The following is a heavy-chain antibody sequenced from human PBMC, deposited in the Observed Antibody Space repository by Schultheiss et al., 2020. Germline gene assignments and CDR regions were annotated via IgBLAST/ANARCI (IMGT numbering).Heavy chain of an antibody. D-gene: IGHD4-17*01. J-gene: IGHJ6*02. CDR1: GFTFSSYG. CDR2: IKSKTDGGTT. V-gene: IGHV3-15*07. CDR3: TTDHPYGYGMDV. Sequence: GESLKISCAASGFTFSSYGMHWVRQAPGKGLEWVGRIKSKTDGGTTDYAAPVKGRFTISRDDSKKTLYLQMNSLKTEDTAVYYCTTDHPYGYGMDVWGQGTTVTVS.